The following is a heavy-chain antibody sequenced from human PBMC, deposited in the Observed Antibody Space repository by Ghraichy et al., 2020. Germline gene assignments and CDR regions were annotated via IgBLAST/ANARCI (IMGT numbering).Heavy chain of an antibody. D-gene: IGHD3-9*01. Sequence: SETLSLTCTVSGGSISSYYWSWIRQPPGKGLEWIGYIYYSGSTNYNPSLKSRVTISVDTSKNQFSLKLSSVTAADTAVYYCARAPLDILTGYYSLWYFDLWGRGTLVTVSS. J-gene: IGHJ2*01. V-gene: IGHV4-59*01. CDR1: GGSISSYY. CDR2: IYYSGST. CDR3: ARAPLDILTGYYSLWYFDL.